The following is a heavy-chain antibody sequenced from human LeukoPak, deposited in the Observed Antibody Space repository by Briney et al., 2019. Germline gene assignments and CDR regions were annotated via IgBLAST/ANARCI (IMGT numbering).Heavy chain of an antibody. V-gene: IGHV1-46*01. D-gene: IGHD6-25*01. CDR3: VRDPRATALHFDH. CDR2: INPSGGST. CDR1: GYTFTSYY. J-gene: IGHJ4*02. Sequence: GASVKVSCKASGYTFTSYYIHWVRQAPGQGLEWMGIINPSGGSTSYAQKFQGRVTMTRDTSTSTVYMELNSLRSDDLALYYCVRDPRATALHFDHWGQGTLVTVSS.